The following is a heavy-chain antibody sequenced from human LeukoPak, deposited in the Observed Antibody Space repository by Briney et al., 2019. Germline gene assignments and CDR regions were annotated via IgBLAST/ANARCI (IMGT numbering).Heavy chain of an antibody. J-gene: IGHJ6*03. CDR1: GFTFGDYA. CDR2: IRSKAYGGTT. D-gene: IGHD6-13*01. V-gene: IGHV3-49*04. Sequence: GGSLRLSCTASGFTFGDYAMSWVRQAPGKGLEWVGFIRSKAYGGTTEYAAPVKGRFTISRDDSKSIAYLQMNSLKTEDTAVYYCTRDQQQLPGRYYYYYMDVWGKGTTVTVSS. CDR3: TRDQQQLPGRYYYYYMDV.